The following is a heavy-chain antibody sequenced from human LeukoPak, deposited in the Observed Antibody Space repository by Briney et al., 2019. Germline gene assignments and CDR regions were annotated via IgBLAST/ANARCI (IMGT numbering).Heavy chain of an antibody. V-gene: IGHV1-2*02. D-gene: IGHD3-16*01. CDR2: INPTSGGT. Sequence: ASVKVSCKASGYTFSVYHVHWVRQAPGQGLEWMGWINPTSGGTNYAQKFQGRVTMTRDTSITTVYMEVSWLTSDDTAMYYCAIILGGSWHLWFDPWGRGTLVTVSS. CDR3: AIILGGSWHLWFDP. CDR1: GYTFSVYH. J-gene: IGHJ5*02.